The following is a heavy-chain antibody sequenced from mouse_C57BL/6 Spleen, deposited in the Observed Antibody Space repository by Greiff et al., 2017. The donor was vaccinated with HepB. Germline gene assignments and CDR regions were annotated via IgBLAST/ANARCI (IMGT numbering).Heavy chain of an antibody. J-gene: IGHJ2*01. D-gene: IGHD1-1*01. CDR3: ARGGYYGSYYFDD. CDR2: IDPSDSYT. V-gene: IGHV1-69*01. CDR1: GYTFTSYW. Sequence: QVQLQQPGAELVMPGASVKLSCKASGYTFTSYWMHWVKQRPGQGLEWIGEIDPSDSYTNYNQKFKGKSTLTVDKSSSTAYMQLSSLTSEDSAVYYCARGGYYGSYYFDDWGQGTTLTVSS.